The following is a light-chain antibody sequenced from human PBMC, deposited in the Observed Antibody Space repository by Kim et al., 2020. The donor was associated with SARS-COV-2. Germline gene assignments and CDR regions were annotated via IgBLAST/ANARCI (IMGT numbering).Light chain of an antibody. J-gene: IGLJ3*02. CDR2: QAT. Sequence: SYELTQPPSVSVSPGQTASITCSGDNLGHRYTCWYQQKPGQSPVLGIYQATKRPSGIPERFSGSNSGNTATLTISGTQAMDEGDYHCQAWDSGTWVFGGGTKLTVL. CDR1: NLGHRY. V-gene: IGLV3-1*01. CDR3: QAWDSGTWV.